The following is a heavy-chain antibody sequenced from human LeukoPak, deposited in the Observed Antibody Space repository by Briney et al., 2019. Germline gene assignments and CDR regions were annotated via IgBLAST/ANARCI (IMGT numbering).Heavy chain of an antibody. CDR3: ARSSGWYIYFDY. CDR2: IYTSGST. CDR1: GNSISSGDNY. Sequence: SQTLSLTCTVSGNSISSGDNYWSWIRQPAGKGLEWIGRIYTSGSTNYNPSLKSRVTISVDTSKNQFSLKLSSVTAADTAVYYCARSSGWYIYFDYWGQGTLVTVSS. D-gene: IGHD6-19*01. V-gene: IGHV4-61*02. J-gene: IGHJ4*02.